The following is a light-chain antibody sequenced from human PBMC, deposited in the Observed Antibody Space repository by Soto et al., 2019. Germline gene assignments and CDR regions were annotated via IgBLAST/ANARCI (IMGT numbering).Light chain of an antibody. CDR1: QGISTF. J-gene: IGKJ4*01. V-gene: IGKV1-39*01. CDR2: AAS. Sequence: DIQMTLSPSSLSTSVGDRVTITCRASQGISTFLNWYQQKPGKAPRLLIYAASRLQSGVPARFSGSGAETDFTLTITSLQPEDFGSYYCPQSYAIGRTFGGGAKVDI. CDR3: PQSYAIGRT.